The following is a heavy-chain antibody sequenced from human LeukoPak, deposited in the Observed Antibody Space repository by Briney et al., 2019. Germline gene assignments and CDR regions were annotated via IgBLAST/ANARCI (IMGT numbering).Heavy chain of an antibody. D-gene: IGHD6-13*01. CDR1: GGSISSGSYY. CDR2: IYTSGST. CDR3: ARDVTENEQQLLHWGFRSPNWFDP. Sequence: SQTLSLTCTVSGGSISSGSYYWSWIRQPAGKGLEWIGRIYTSGSTNYNPSLKSRVTISVDTSKNQFSLKLRSVTAADTAVYYCARDVTENEQQLLHWGFRSPNWFDPWGQGTLVTVSS. J-gene: IGHJ5*02. V-gene: IGHV4-61*02.